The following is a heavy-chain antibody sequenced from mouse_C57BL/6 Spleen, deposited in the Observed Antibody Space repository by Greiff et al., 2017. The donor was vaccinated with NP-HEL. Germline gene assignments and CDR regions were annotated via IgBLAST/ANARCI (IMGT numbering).Heavy chain of an antibody. D-gene: IGHD2-3*01. V-gene: IGHV1-54*01. CDR3: ARGDGYPY. CDR1: GYAFTNYL. J-gene: IGHJ2*01. CDR2: INPGSGGT. Sequence: QVQLQQSGAELVRPGPSVKVSCKASGYAFTNYLIEWVKQRPGQGLEWIGVINPGSGGTNYNEKFKGKATLTADKSSSTAYMQLSSLTSEDSAVYFCARGDGYPYWGQGTTLTVSS.